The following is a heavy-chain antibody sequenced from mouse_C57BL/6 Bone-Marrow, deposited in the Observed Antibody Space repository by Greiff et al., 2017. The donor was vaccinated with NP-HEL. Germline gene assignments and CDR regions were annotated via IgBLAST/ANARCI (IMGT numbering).Heavy chain of an antibody. CDR1: GYSFTGYY. D-gene: IGHD1-1*01. J-gene: IGHJ2*01. CDR2: INPSTGGT. V-gene: IGHV1-42*01. CDR3: ARGGSPPFDY. Sequence: EVQLQQSGPELVKPGASVKISCKASGYSFTGYYMNWVKQSPEKSLEWIGEINPSTGGTTYNQKFKAKATLTVDKSSSTAYMQLKSLTSEDSAVYYCARGGSPPFDYWGQGTTLTVSS.